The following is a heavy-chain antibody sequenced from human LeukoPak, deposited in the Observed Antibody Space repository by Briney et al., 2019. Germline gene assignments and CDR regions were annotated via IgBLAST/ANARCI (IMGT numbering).Heavy chain of an antibody. J-gene: IGHJ5*02. D-gene: IGHD6-13*01. CDR1: GYTFTSYD. CDR2: MNPNSGNT. CDR3: ARGLPIAAAGIKYWFDP. V-gene: IGHV1-8*03. Sequence: ASVKVSCKASGYTFTSYDINWVRQATGQGLEWMGWMNPNSGNTGYAQKFQGRVTITRNTSISTAYMELSSLRSEDTAVYYCARGLPIAAAGIKYWFDPWGQGTLVTVSS.